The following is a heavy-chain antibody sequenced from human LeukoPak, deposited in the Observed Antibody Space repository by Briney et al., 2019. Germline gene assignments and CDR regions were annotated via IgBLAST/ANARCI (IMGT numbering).Heavy chain of an antibody. CDR3: AGLYYYGSGSFPYYYYGMDV. CDR1: GGSISSYY. D-gene: IGHD3-10*01. CDR2: IYYSGST. V-gene: IGHV4-59*08. Sequence: PSETLSLTCTVAGGSISSYYWNWIRQPPGKGLEWIGYIYYSGSTNYNPSLKIRVTISVDTSKNQFSLKLSSVTAADTAVYYCAGLYYYGSGSFPYYYYGMDVWGQGTTVTVSS. J-gene: IGHJ6*02.